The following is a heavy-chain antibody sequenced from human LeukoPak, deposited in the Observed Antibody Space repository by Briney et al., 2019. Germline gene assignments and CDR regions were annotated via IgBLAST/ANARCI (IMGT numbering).Heavy chain of an antibody. J-gene: IGHJ4*02. Sequence: APVKVSCKASGYTFTGYYMHWVRQAPGQGLEWMGRINPNNGGTNYAQKFQGRVTMTGDTSTSTAYMELSSLRSDDTAVYYCTRESGSYHGNDYWGQGTLVTVSS. CDR3: TRESGSYHGNDY. CDR2: INPNNGGT. V-gene: IGHV1-2*06. D-gene: IGHD1-26*01. CDR1: GYTFTGYY.